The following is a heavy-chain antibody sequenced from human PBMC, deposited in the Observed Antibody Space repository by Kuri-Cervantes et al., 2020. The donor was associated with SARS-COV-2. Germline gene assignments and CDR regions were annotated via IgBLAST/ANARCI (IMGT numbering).Heavy chain of an antibody. CDR3: AREGIAVAGPIDY. Sequence: GESLKISCAASGFTFSSYAMSWVRQAPGKELEWVSAISGSGGSTYYADSVKGRFTFSRDNSKDTLYLQMNSLRAEDTAVYYCAREGIAVAGPIDYWGQGTLVTVSS. J-gene: IGHJ4*02. D-gene: IGHD6-19*01. CDR1: GFTFSSYA. V-gene: IGHV3-23*01. CDR2: ISGSGGST.